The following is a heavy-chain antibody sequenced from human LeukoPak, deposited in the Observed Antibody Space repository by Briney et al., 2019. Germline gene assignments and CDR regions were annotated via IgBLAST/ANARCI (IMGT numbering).Heavy chain of an antibody. CDR2: ITSSRSTI. Sequence: GGSLRLSCAASGFTFSSYSMNWVRQAPGKGLEWISYITSSRSTILYADSVKGRFTISRDNAKNSLHLQMTSLRAEDTAVYYCAKDPGRCGGDCSIYWGQGTLVTVSS. V-gene: IGHV3-48*01. CDR3: AKDPGRCGGDCSIY. J-gene: IGHJ4*02. CDR1: GFTFSSYS. D-gene: IGHD2-21*01.